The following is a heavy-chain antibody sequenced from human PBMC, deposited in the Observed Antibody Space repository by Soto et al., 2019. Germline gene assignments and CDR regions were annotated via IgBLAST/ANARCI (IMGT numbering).Heavy chain of an antibody. CDR3: ARRYGYSFDF. CDR1: GGSISSYY. Sequence: QVQLQESGPGLVKPSETLSLTCTVSGGSISSYYWSWIRQPPGKGLEWIGYIYYSGSTTYNPSLNSRLTISGDTSKNKVSLNLSSVTAADTVVYYCARRYGYSFDFWGQGTLVTVSS. V-gene: IGHV4-59*08. D-gene: IGHD1-1*01. J-gene: IGHJ4*02. CDR2: IYYSGST.